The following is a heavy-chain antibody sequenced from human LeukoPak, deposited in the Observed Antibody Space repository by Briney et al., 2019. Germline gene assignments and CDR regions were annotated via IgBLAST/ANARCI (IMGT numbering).Heavy chain of an antibody. V-gene: IGHV3-53*01. CDR2: IYSGGST. CDR1: GFTVSSNY. D-gene: IGHD5-24*01. CDR3: AVEMAIIKDYFDY. J-gene: IGHJ4*02. Sequence: GGSLRLSCAASGFTVSSNYMSWVRQAPGKGLEWVSVIYSGGSTYYADSVKGRFTISRDNSKNTLYLQMNSLRAEDTAVYYCAVEMAIIKDYFDYWGQGTLVTVSS.